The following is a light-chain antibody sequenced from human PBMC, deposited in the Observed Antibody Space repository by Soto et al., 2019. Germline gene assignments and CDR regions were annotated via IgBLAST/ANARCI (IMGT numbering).Light chain of an antibody. CDR3: SSYTISNTYVL. V-gene: IGLV2-14*01. Sequence: QSALTQPASVSGSPGQSITISCTGTSSDVGGYNFVSWYQQHPGKAPKLMIYEVSNRPSGVSSRFSGSKSGNTASLTISGLQAEDEAHYYCSSYTISNTYVLFGGGTKLTVL. J-gene: IGLJ2*01. CDR2: EVS. CDR1: SSDVGGYNF.